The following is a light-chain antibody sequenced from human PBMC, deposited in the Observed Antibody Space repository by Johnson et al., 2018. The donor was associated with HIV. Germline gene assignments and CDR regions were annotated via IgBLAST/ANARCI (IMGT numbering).Light chain of an antibody. J-gene: IGLJ1*01. CDR1: SSNIGNNY. V-gene: IGLV1-51*02. CDR2: ENN. Sequence: QSVLTQPPSVSAAPGQKVTISCSGSSSNIGNNYVSWYQQFPGTAPKLLIYENNKRPSGIPDRFSGSKSGTSATLGITGLQTGDKADYYCGTWDTSLSAGGVFGTGTKVTVL. CDR3: GTWDTSLSAGGV.